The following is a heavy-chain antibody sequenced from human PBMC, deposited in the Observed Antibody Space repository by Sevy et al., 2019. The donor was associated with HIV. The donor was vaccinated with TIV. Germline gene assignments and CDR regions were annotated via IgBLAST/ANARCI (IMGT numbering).Heavy chain of an antibody. D-gene: IGHD3-9*01. CDR2: IKQDGSEK. V-gene: IGHV3-7*01. CDR3: ARVGLGYDILTGYYREGNYFDY. CDR1: GFSFSTSA. Sequence: GGSLRLSCGASGFSFSTSAMSWVRQAPGKGLEWVANIKQDGSEKYYVDSVKGRFTISRDNAKNSLYLQMNSLRAEDTAVYYCARVGLGYDILTGYYREGNYFDYWGQGTLVTVSS. J-gene: IGHJ4*02.